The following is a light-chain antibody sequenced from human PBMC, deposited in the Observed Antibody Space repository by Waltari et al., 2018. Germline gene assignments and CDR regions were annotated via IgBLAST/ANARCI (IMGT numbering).Light chain of an antibody. Sequence: QSVVTQPPAASGTPGQRVTISCSGSTSNIGSDIVTWYQQVPGTGPKLLIHSKNQRPSGVPDRFSAAKSGTSASLAINGLQSEDGADYYCATWDDSLNGVVFGGGTKLTVL. CDR2: SKN. J-gene: IGLJ2*01. CDR3: ATWDDSLNGVV. V-gene: IGLV1-44*01. CDR1: TSNIGSDI.